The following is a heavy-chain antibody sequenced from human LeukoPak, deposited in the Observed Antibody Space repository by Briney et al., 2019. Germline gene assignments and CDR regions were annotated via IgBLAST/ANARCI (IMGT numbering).Heavy chain of an antibody. CDR1: GYSFTSYW. CDR2: IYPGDSDT. V-gene: IGHV5-51*01. Sequence: GESLKISCKGSGYSFTSYWIGWLRQMPGKGLEWMGIIYPGDSDTRYSPSFQGQVTISADKSISTAYLQWSSLKASDTAMYYCARLSNAIDDFWSGYYTDWGQGTLVTVSS. D-gene: IGHD3-3*01. CDR3: ARLSNAIDDFWSGYYTD. J-gene: IGHJ4*02.